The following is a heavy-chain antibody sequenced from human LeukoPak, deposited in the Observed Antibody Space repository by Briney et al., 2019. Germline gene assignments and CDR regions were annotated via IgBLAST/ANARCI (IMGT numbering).Heavy chain of an antibody. CDR2: INWNGGST. CDR1: GFTFDDYG. Sequence: GGSLRLSCAASGFTFDDYGMSWVRQAPGKGLEWVSGINWNGGSTGYGDSVKGRFTISRGNAKNSLYLQMNSLRAEDTALYYCARGVTTLDNYYYMDVWGKGTTVTVSS. D-gene: IGHD4-23*01. J-gene: IGHJ6*03. CDR3: ARGVTTLDNYYYMDV. V-gene: IGHV3-20*04.